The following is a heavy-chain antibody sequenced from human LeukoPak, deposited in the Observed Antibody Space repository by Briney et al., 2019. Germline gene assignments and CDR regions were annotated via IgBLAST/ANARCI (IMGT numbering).Heavy chain of an antibody. CDR2: ISYDGSNK. CDR3: ARALDLYFDY. Sequence: PGGSLRLSCAASGFTFSSYAMHWVRQAPGKGLEWVAVISYDGSNKYYADSVKGRFTISRDNSKNTLYMQMNSLRAEDTAVYYCARALDLYFDYWGQGTLVTVSS. J-gene: IGHJ4*02. V-gene: IGHV3-30-3*01. CDR1: GFTFSSYA.